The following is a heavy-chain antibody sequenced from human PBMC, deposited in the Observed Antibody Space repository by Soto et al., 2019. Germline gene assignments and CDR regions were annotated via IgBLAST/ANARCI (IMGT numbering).Heavy chain of an antibody. J-gene: IGHJ6*02. Sequence: PSETLSLTCTVSGGSISSSSYYWGWIRQPPGKGLEWIGSIYYSGSTYYNPSLKSRVTISVDTSKNQFSLKVNSVTAADTAVYYCARGLSVTNTSYYYYDMDVWGQGTTVTVSS. CDR1: GGSISSSSYY. CDR3: ARGLSVTNTSYYYYDMDV. D-gene: IGHD2-8*01. CDR2: IYYSGST. V-gene: IGHV4-39*07.